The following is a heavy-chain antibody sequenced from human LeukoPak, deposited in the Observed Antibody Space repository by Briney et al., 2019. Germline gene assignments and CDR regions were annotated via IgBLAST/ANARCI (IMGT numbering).Heavy chain of an antibody. D-gene: IGHD6-13*01. J-gene: IGHJ6*02. V-gene: IGHV4-31*03. CDR1: GGSISSGGYY. CDR3: ARLLSFRQQLVRRVLGYYYYGMDV. Sequence: PSETLSLTCTVSGGSISSGGYYWSWIRQHPGKGLEWIGYIYYSGSTYYNPSPKSRVTISVDTSKNQFSLKLSSVTAADTAVYYCARLLSFRQQLVRRVLGYYYYGMDVWGQGTTVTVSS. CDR2: IYYSGST.